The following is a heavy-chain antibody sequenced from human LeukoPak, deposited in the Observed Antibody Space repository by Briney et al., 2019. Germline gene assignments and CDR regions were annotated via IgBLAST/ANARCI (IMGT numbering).Heavy chain of an antibody. D-gene: IGHD2-2*01. CDR3: ARSPAFYCSSTSCYPDY. J-gene: IGHJ4*02. CDR1: GFTFSSYS. V-gene: IGHV3-48*04. Sequence: GGSLRLSCAASGFTFSSYSMNWVRQAPGKGLEWVSYISSSSSTIYYADSVKGRFTISRDNAKNSLYLQMNSLRAEDTAVYYCARSPAFYCSSTSCYPDYWGQGTLVTVSS. CDR2: ISSSSSTI.